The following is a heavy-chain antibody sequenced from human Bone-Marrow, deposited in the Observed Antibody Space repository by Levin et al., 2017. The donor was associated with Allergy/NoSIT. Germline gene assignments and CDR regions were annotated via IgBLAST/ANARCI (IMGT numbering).Heavy chain of an antibody. CDR1: GFTFTNFD. V-gene: IGHV1-2*02. J-gene: IGHJ4*02. CDR3: AREASSSGWYEKLDY. D-gene: IGHD6-19*01. Sequence: ASVKVSCKASGFTFTNFDIHWVRQAPGQGLEWMGWISPNSGGTSYALKFQGRVTMTRDRSISTAYMELSGLRSDDAAVYYCAREASSSGWYEKLDYWGQGTLVTVSS. CDR2: ISPNSGGT.